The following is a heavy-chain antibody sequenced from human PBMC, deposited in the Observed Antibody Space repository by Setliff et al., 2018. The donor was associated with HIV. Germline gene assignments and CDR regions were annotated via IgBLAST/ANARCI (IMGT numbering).Heavy chain of an antibody. V-gene: IGHV3-7*03. CDR1: GFTFSNYW. CDR2: IKEDGSEK. J-gene: IGHJ4*02. Sequence: PGGSLRLSCVVSGFTFSNYWMNWVRQAPGKGLEWVAHIKEDGSEKNYVDSVKGRFTISRDNAKNSLYLQMNSLRAEDTALYYCAREGGYCSGGNCYSHYLDYWGQGTLVTVSS. D-gene: IGHD2-15*01. CDR3: AREGGYCSGGNCYSHYLDY.